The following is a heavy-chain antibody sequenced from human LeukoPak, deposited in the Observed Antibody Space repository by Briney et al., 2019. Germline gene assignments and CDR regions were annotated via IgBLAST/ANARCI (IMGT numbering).Heavy chain of an antibody. J-gene: IGHJ6*03. CDR1: GYTFTGYY. CDR2: INPNSGDT. D-gene: IGHD6-6*01. CDR3: ARAIRFSSEYYYYYYYMDV. Sequence: ASVKVSCKASGYTFTGYYMHWVRQAPGQGLEWMGWINPNSGDTNYAQKFEGRVTMTRDTSISTAYMDLSRLRSDDTAVYYCARAIRFSSEYYYYYYYMDVWGKGTTVTVSS. V-gene: IGHV1-2*02.